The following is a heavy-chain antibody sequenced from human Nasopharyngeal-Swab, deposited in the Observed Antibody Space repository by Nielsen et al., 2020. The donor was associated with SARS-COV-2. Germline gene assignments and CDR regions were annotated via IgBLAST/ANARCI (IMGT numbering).Heavy chain of an antibody. D-gene: IGHD6-6*01. CDR2: IIPIFGTA. J-gene: IGHJ6*02. CDR3: ARRPYSSSSGDYYYGMDV. V-gene: IGHV1-69*13. CDR1: GGTVSSYA. Sequence: SVQVSCQASGGTVSSYAISWGRQAPGKGLERMGGIIPIFGTANYAQMFQVRATNTADESTSTAYMELSSLRSEDTAVYYCARRPYSSSSGDYYYGMDVWGQGTTVTVSS.